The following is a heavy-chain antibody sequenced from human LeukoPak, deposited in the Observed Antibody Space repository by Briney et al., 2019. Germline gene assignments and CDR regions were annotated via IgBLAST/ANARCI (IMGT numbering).Heavy chain of an antibody. CDR3: ARGPVAALVPYWFDP. J-gene: IGHJ5*02. CDR1: GGSFSGYY. V-gene: IGHV4-34*01. D-gene: IGHD6-6*01. Sequence: SETLSLTCAVYGGSFSGYYWSLIRLPPGKGLEWIGEINDSGSTNYNPSLKSRVTISVDTSKNQFSLKLSSVTAADTAVYYCARGPVAALVPYWFDPWGQGTLVTVSS. CDR2: INDSGST.